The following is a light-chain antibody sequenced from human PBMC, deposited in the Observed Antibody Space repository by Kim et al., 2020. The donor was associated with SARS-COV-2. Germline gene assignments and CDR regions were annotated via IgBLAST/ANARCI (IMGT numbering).Light chain of an antibody. CDR2: KND. CDR1: NSNIGKNF. Sequence: QSVLTQPPSASGTPGQRVTISCVGSNSNIGKNFVYWFQQLPGTAPKVLIYKNDQRPSGVPDRFSGAKSGTSAALAISGLRSEDEADYHCATWDASLSGPVFGGGTQLTVL. V-gene: IGLV1-47*01. J-gene: IGLJ2*01. CDR3: ATWDASLSGPV.